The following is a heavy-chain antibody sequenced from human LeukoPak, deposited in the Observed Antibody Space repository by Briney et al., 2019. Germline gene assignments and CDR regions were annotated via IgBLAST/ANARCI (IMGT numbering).Heavy chain of an antibody. CDR3: ARSQNYYGSGDY. D-gene: IGHD3-10*01. V-gene: IGHV4-61*03. CDR2: IYYTGKS. J-gene: IGHJ4*02. CDR1: GDSVSNGNYY. Sequence: PSETLSLTCTVSGDSVSNGNYYWSWLRQPPGKALEWIGYIYYTGKSYYNPSLEGRVTILVDTSRNHFSVKLSSVTAADTAVYYCARSQNYYGSGDYWSQGTLVTVSS.